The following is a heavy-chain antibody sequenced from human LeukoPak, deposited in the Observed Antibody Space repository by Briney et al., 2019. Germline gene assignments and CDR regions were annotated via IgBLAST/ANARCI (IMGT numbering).Heavy chain of an antibody. J-gene: IGHJ3*02. Sequence: ASVKVSCKASGGTFSSYAISWVRQAPGQGLEWMGGIIPILGIANYAQKFQGRVTITADKSTSTAYMELSSLRSEDTAVYYCAKEGWELLRFGAFDIWGQGTMVTVSS. CDR1: GGTFSSYA. CDR3: AKEGWELLRFGAFDI. CDR2: IIPILGIA. D-gene: IGHD1-26*01. V-gene: IGHV1-69*10.